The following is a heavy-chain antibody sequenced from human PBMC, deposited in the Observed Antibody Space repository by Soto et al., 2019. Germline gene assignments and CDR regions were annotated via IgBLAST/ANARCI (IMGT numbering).Heavy chain of an antibody. J-gene: IGHJ4*02. V-gene: IGHV4-39*02. CDR3: AQLVVVAPVANV. D-gene: IGHD2-2*01. CDR1: GGSINYNSYH. Sequence: SETLSLTCSVSGGSINYNSYHWGWIRQPPGQGLEWIGSIFYTGTTFYNPSLDSRVNMSVDTSKHSFSLHLTSVTAADTAVYFCAQLVVVAPVANVWGQGTMVTVYS. CDR2: IFYTGTT.